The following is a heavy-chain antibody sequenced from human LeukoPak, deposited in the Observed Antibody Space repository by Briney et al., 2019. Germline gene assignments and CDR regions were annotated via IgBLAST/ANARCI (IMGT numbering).Heavy chain of an antibody. V-gene: IGHV4-34*01. Sequence: PSETLSLTCAVYGGSFSGYYWSWIRQPPGKGLEWIGEINHSGSTNYNPSLKSRVTISVDTSKNQFSLKLSSVTAADTAVCYCARESAAAADDPWGQGTLVTVSS. CDR3: ARESAAAADDP. CDR1: GGSFSGYY. D-gene: IGHD6-13*01. J-gene: IGHJ5*02. CDR2: INHSGST.